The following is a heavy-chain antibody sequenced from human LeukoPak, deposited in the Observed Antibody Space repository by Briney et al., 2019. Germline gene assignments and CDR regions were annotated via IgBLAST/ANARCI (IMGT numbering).Heavy chain of an antibody. V-gene: IGHV1-18*04. D-gene: IGHD3-3*01. CDR3: AKDPATYYDFWSGYYTGIGPDY. Sequence: GASVKVSCKASGYTFTGYYVHWVRQAPGQGLEWMGWISAYNGNTNYAQKLQGRVTMTTDTSTSTAYMELRSLRSDGTAVYYCAKDPATYYDFWSGYYTGIGPDYWGQGTLVTVSS. J-gene: IGHJ4*02. CDR2: ISAYNGNT. CDR1: GYTFTGYY.